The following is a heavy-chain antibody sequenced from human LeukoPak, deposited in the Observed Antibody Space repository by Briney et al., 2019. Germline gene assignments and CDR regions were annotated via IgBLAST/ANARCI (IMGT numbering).Heavy chain of an antibody. CDR2: ISAYNGNT. Sequence: ASVTVSFKASGYTFTSYGISWVRQAPGQGLEWVGWISAYNGNTNYAQKLQGRVTMTTDTSTSTAYMELRSLRSDDTAVYYCARGLDFWSGYGMDVWGQGTTVTVSS. CDR1: GYTFTSYG. CDR3: ARGLDFWSGYGMDV. D-gene: IGHD3-3*01. V-gene: IGHV1-18*01. J-gene: IGHJ6*02.